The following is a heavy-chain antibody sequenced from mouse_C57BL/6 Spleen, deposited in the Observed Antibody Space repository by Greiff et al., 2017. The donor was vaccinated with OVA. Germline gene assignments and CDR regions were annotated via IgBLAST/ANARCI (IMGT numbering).Heavy chain of an antibody. Sequence: VQLQQSGPELVKPGASVTISCTASGYAFSSSWMNWVKQRPGKGLEWIGRIYPGDGDTNYNGKFTGKATLTADKSSSTAYMQLSSLTSEDSAVYCCANYGNYGYYAMDYWGQGTSVTVSS. CDR1: GYAFSSSW. CDR2: IYPGDGDT. D-gene: IGHD2-1*01. J-gene: IGHJ4*01. CDR3: ANYGNYGYYAMDY. V-gene: IGHV1-82*01.